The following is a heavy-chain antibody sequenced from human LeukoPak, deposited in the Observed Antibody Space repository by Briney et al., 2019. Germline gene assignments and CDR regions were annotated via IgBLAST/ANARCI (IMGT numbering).Heavy chain of an antibody. CDR1: GFTFSSYG. V-gene: IGHV3-64*01. CDR3: ARERYSSRSFDY. J-gene: IGHJ4*02. Sequence: GRSLRLSCAASGFTFSSYGMHWVRQAPGKGLEYVSAISSNGGSTYYANSVKGRFTISRDNSKNTLYLQMGSLRAEDMAVYYCARERYSSRSFDYWGQGTLVTVSS. CDR2: ISSNGGST. D-gene: IGHD5-18*01.